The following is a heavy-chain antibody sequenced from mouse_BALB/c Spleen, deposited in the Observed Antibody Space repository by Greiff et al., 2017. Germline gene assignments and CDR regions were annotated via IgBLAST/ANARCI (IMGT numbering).Heavy chain of an antibody. CDR3: TRDYNYGYVAY. CDR2: ISSGGSYT. V-gene: IGHV5-6-4*01. CDR1: GFTFSSYT. D-gene: IGHD1-2*01. J-gene: IGHJ3*01. Sequence: EGKLVESGGGLVKPGGSLKLSCAASGFTFSSYTMSWVRQTPEKRLEWVATISSGGSYTYYPDSVKGRFTISRDNAKNTLYLQMSSLKSEDTAMYYCTRDYNYGYVAYWGQGTLVTVSA.